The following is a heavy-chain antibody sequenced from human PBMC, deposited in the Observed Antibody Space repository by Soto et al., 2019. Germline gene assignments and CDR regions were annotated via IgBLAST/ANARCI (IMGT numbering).Heavy chain of an antibody. CDR2: MNEYGSER. D-gene: IGHD3-10*01. CDR3: ARATGADKEDY. J-gene: IGHJ4*02. V-gene: IGHV3-7*04. CDR1: GFIFSSYW. Sequence: EVQLVESGGGLVQPGGSLRLSCSASGFIFSSYWMSWLRQAPGKGLEWVASMNEYGSERYYVDSVKGRFTISRDNAKNSLYLQIDSLRDEDTAVYSCARATGADKEDYWGQGTLVTVSS.